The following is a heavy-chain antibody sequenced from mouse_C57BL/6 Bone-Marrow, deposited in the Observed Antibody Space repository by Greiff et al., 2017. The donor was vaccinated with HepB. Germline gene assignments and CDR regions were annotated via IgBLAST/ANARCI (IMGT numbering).Heavy chain of an antibody. Sequence: QLVESGPGLVKPSQSLFLTCSITGFPITSGYYWIWIRQSPGKPLEWMGYITHSGETFYNPSLQSPISITRETSKNQFFLQLNSVTTEDTAMYYCAGSYSNYVHWYFDVWGTGTTVTVSS. D-gene: IGHD2-5*01. CDR2: ITHSGET. V-gene: IGHV12-3*01. J-gene: IGHJ1*03. CDR1: GFPITSGYY. CDR3: AGSYSNYVHWYFDV.